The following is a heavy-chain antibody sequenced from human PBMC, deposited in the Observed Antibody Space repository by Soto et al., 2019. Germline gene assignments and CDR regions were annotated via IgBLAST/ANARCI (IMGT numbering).Heavy chain of an antibody. CDR1: GYTFTDLG. D-gene: IGHD2-2*01. J-gene: IGHJ4*02. CDR2: SSTYNGDT. CDR3: AREYCTRSSCYGVDY. V-gene: IGHV1-18*01. Sequence: QVQLVQSGAEVKKPGGSVKVSCMASGYTFTDLGISWVRQAPGQGLEWMGWSSTYNGDTRYAQKAQDRVTLTTDTSTSTAYRELRSLRSDDTAVYYCAREYCTRSSCYGVDYWGQGTLVTVSS.